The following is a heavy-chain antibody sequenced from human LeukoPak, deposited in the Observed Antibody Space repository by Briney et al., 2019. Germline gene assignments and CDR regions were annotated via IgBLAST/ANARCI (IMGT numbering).Heavy chain of an antibody. J-gene: IGHJ4*02. V-gene: IGHV3-30-3*01. CDR2: ISYDGSNK. Sequence: PGRSLRLSCAASGFTFSSYAMHWVRQAPGKGLEWVAVISYDGSNKYYADSVKGRFTISRDNSKNTLYLQMNSLRAEDTAVYYCARDRLRWELWTYSFDYWGQGTLVTVSS. CDR3: ARDRLRWELWTYSFDY. CDR1: GFTFSSYA. D-gene: IGHD1-26*01.